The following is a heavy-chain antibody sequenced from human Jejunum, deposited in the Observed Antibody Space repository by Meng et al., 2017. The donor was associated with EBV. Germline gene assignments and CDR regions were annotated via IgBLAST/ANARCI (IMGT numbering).Heavy chain of an antibody. CDR2: ISASNGDT. CDR3: ARYGSGSSALDP. D-gene: IGHD3-10*01. J-gene: IGHJ5*02. Sequence: QLQLVQSGIEVKRSGASVKVSCKASGYTFTMYGISWVRQAPGQGLEWMGWISASNGDTNYAQKFQGRFTMYTETSTNTAYMELGSLRSDDTAVYYCARYGSGSSALDPWGQGTLVTVSS. CDR1: GYTFTMYG. V-gene: IGHV1-18*04.